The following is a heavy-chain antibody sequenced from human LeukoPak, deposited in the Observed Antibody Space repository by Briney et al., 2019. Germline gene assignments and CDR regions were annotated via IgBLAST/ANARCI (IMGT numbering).Heavy chain of an antibody. CDR2: IYYSGST. J-gene: IGHJ4*02. CDR1: GGSISSSSYY. D-gene: IGHD1-20*01. Sequence: NPSETLSLTCTVSGGSISSSSYYWGWIRQPPGKGLEWIGSIYYSGSTYYNPSLKSRVTISVDTSKNQFSLKLSSVTAADTAVYYCARVPHNWNDAVDYWGQGTLVTVSS. V-gene: IGHV4-39*07. CDR3: ARVPHNWNDAVDY.